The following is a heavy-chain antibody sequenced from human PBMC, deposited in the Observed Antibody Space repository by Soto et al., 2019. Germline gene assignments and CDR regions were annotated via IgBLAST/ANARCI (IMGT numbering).Heavy chain of an antibody. D-gene: IGHD1-26*01. J-gene: IGHJ6*02. CDR3: ARVVGAKEGYYYGMDV. CDR1: GGSISSYY. V-gene: IGHV4-59*01. CDR2: IYYSGST. Sequence: PSETLSLTCTVSGGSISSYYWSWIRQPPGKGLEWIGYIYYSGSTNYNPSLKSRVTISVGTSKNQFSLKLSSVTAADTAVYYCARVVGAKEGYYYGMDVWGQGTTVTVSS.